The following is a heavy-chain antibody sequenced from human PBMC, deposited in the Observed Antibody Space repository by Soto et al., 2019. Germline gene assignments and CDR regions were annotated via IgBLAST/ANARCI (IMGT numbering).Heavy chain of an antibody. Sequence: QVLLQESGPGLVKPSETLSLTCTVSGGSISSLYWAWIRQPAGKGLEWIGLIFPSGDSNYNPSLTSRVSMSLDTPKNQFSLTVTSVTAADTAVYYCARASRCKSEYECFAWLDFWGQGILVTVSS. CDR1: GGSISSLY. J-gene: IGHJ4*02. CDR2: IFPSGDS. CDR3: ARASRCKSEYECFAWLDF. V-gene: IGHV4-4*07. D-gene: IGHD6-6*01.